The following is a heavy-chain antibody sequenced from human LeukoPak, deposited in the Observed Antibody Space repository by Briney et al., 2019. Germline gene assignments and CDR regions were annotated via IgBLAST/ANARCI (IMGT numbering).Heavy chain of an antibody. Sequence: GASVKVSCKASGGTFSSYAISWVRQAPGQGLEWMGGIIPIFGTANYAQKFQGRVTITADESTSTAYMELSSLRSEDTAVYYCARTPTVEMATFFDYWGQGTLVTVSS. CDR3: ARTPTVEMATFFDY. CDR2: IIPIFGTA. J-gene: IGHJ4*02. V-gene: IGHV1-69*13. D-gene: IGHD5-24*01. CDR1: GGTFSSYA.